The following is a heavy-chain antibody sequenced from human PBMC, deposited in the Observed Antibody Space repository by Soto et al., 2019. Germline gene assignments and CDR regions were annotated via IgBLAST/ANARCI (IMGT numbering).Heavy chain of an antibody. CDR1: GFTFSTYS. D-gene: IGHD3-3*01. Sequence: GGSLRLSCAASGFTFSTYSMNRVRQAPGKGLEWVSYISSSSRTIYYAESVKGRLTISRDNAKNSLYLQMNSLRAEDTAVYYCATNYLYYDFWSGYYWGQGTLVTVSS. J-gene: IGHJ4*02. CDR2: ISSSSRTI. CDR3: ATNYLYYDFWSGYY. V-gene: IGHV3-48*01.